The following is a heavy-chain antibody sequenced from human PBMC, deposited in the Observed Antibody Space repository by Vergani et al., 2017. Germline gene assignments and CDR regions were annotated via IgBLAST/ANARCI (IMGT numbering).Heavy chain of an antibody. V-gene: IGHV1-2*04. CDR1: GYTFTGYY. CDR3: AREWDGYNLEPNYYYYGMDV. J-gene: IGHJ6*02. Sequence: QVQLVQSGAEVKKPGASVKVSCKASGYTFTGYYMHWVRQAPGQGLEWMGWINPNSGGTNYAQKFQGWVTMTRDTSISTAYMELSRLRSDDTAVYYCAREWDGYNLEPNYYYYGMDVWGQGTTVTVSS. CDR2: INPNSGGT. D-gene: IGHD5-24*01.